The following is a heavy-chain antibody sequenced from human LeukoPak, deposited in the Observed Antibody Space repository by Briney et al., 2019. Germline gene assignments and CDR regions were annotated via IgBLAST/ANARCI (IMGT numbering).Heavy chain of an antibody. V-gene: IGHV1-8*03. J-gene: IGHJ6*03. D-gene: IGHD3-16*01. CDR1: GYTFTSYD. CDR3: ARLYYDYVWGTYMDV. Sequence: EASLKVSCKASGYTFTSYDINWVRQATGQGLEWMGWMNPNSGNTGYAQKFQGRVTITRNTSISTAYMELSSLRSEDTAVYYCARLYYDYVWGTYMDVWGKGTTVTVPS. CDR2: MNPNSGNT.